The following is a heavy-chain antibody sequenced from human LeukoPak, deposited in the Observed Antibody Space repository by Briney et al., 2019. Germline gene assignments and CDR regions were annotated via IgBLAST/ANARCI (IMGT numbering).Heavy chain of an antibody. CDR1: GFSFNSLS. J-gene: IGHJ4*02. D-gene: IGHD2/OR15-2a*01. CDR2: ITSSGTYI. Sequence: GGSLRLSCAASGFSFNSLSMSWVRQAPGRGLEWVSYITSSGTYIYYADPVRGRFTISRDNARNSLYLLMNSLTAEDTAIYYCARVFDVDYFSATGYSDYWGQGVLVTVSS. V-gene: IGHV3-21*06. CDR3: ARVFDVDYFSATGYSDY.